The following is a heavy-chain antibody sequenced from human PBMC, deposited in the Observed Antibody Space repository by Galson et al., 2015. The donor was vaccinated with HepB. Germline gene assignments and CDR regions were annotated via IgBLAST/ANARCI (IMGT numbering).Heavy chain of an antibody. D-gene: IGHD3-9*01. CDR3: ARGTWGGRYFDWHHYYYMDV. Sequence: QSGAEVKKPGESLKISCKGSGYSFTSYWIGWVRQMPGKGLEWMGIIYPGDSDTRYSPSFQGQVTISADKSISTAYLQWSSLKASDTAMYYCARGTWGGRYFDWHHYYYMDVWGKGTTVTVSS. V-gene: IGHV5-51*03. J-gene: IGHJ6*03. CDR1: GYSFTSYW. CDR2: IYPGDSDT.